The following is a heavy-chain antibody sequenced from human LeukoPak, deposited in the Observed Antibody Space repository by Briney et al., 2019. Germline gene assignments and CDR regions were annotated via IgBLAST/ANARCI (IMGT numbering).Heavy chain of an antibody. CDR1: GGSFSGYY. V-gene: IGHV4-59*12. D-gene: IGHD6-13*01. J-gene: IGHJ4*02. CDR2: IYYSGST. Sequence: SETLSLTCAVYGGSFSGYYWSWIRQPPGKGLEWIGYIYYSGSTNYNPSLKSRVTISVDTSKNQFSLKLSSVTAADTAVYYCARDGTNSSSWPYYFDYWGQGTLVTVSS. CDR3: ARDGTNSSSWPYYFDY.